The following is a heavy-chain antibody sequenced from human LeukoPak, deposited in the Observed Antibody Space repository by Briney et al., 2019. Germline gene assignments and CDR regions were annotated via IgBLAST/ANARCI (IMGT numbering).Heavy chain of an antibody. CDR2: IRYDGSNK. CDR3: AKPVAMVILY. CDR1: GFTFSSYG. V-gene: IGHV3-30*02. Sequence: GGSLRLSCAASGFTFSSYGMHWVRQAPSKGLEWVAFIRYDGSNKYYADSVKGRFTISRDNSKNTLYLQMNSLRAEDTAVYYCAKPVAMVILYWGQGTLVTVSS. J-gene: IGHJ4*02. D-gene: IGHD5-18*01.